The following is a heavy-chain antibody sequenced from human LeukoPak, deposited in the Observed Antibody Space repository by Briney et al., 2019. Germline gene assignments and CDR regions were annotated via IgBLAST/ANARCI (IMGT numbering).Heavy chain of an antibody. Sequence: PSETLSLTCTVSGGSISSGSLYWGWIRQPPGKGLEWIGSIYYSGSTYYNPSLKSRVTISVDTSKNQFSLKLSSVTAADTAVYYCARDWWELGRSDAFDIWGQGTMVTVSS. CDR1: GGSISSGSLY. V-gene: IGHV4-39*07. CDR3: ARDWWELGRSDAFDI. D-gene: IGHD1-26*01. CDR2: IYYSGST. J-gene: IGHJ3*02.